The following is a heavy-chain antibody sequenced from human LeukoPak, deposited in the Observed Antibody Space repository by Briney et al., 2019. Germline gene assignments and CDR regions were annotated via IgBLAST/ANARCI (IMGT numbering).Heavy chain of an antibody. V-gene: IGHV4-59*01. D-gene: IGHD3-10*01. CDR1: RGSISSYY. J-gene: IGHJ4*02. CDR2: IYYDGST. CDR3: ASLGGSGSWNFGY. Sequence: SETLSLTCAVSRGSISSYYWSWIRQPPGKGLEWIGYIYYDGSTNYNPSLKSRATISLDTSKNQFSLRLSSVTAADTAVYYCASLGGSGSWNFGYWGQGALVTVSS.